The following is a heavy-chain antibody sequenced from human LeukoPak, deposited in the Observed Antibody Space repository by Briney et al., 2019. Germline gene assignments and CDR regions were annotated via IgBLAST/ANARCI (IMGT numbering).Heavy chain of an antibody. Sequence: GASVKVSCKASGGTFSSYAISWVRQAPGQGLEWMGWISAYNGNTNYAQKLQGRVTMTTDTSTSTAYMELSSLRSEDTAVYYCAREDQVAFGGVIVSNDYWGQGTLVTVSS. CDR3: AREDQVAFGGVIVSNDY. CDR2: ISAYNGNT. D-gene: IGHD3-16*02. CDR1: GGTFSSYA. J-gene: IGHJ4*02. V-gene: IGHV1-18*01.